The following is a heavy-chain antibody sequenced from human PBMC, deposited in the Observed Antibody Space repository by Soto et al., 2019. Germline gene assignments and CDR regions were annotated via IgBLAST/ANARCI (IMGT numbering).Heavy chain of an antibody. D-gene: IGHD3-22*01. Sequence: GSLRLSCAASGFSFSNYAMTWVRQAPGKGLEWVSAISSDGKTFYADSVRGRFTISRDNSKNTLYLQMNSLRAEDTAVYYCARDYYDSSGPVNWFDPWSQGTLVTVSS. CDR1: GFSFSNYA. CDR2: ISSDGKT. V-gene: IGHV3-23*01. CDR3: ARDYYDSSGPVNWFDP. J-gene: IGHJ5*01.